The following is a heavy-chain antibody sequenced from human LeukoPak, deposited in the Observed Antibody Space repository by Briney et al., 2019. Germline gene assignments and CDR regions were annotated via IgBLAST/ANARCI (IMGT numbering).Heavy chain of an antibody. J-gene: IGHJ6*03. D-gene: IGHD3-9*01. V-gene: IGHV3-30*02. CDR2: IRYDGSNK. Sequence: PGGSLRLSCAASGFTFSSYGMHWVRQAPGKGLEWVAFIRYDGSNKYYADSVKGRFTISRDNSKNTLYLQMNSLRAEDTAVYYCAKDPPVNYDILTGYSDYYYMDVWGKGTTVTISS. CDR3: AKDPPVNYDILTGYSDYYYMDV. CDR1: GFTFSSYG.